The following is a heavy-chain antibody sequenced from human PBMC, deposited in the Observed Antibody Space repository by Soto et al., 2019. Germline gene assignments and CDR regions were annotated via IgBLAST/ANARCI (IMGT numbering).Heavy chain of an antibody. J-gene: IGHJ5*02. CDR1: GYTFTNYD. CDR2: MNPNSANT. Sequence: ASVKVSCKASGYTFTNYDISWVRQATGQGLERMGWMNPNSANTGYAQKFQGRVSMTRDTSINTAYMELSSLRSEDTAIYYCARMATSGTLNWFDPWGQGTLVTVSS. CDR3: ARMATSGTLNWFDP. V-gene: IGHV1-8*01. D-gene: IGHD1-26*01.